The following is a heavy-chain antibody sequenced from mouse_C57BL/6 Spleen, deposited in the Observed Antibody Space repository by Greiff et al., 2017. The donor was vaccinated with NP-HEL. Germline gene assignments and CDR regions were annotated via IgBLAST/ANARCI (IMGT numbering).Heavy chain of an antibody. V-gene: IGHV3-6*01. D-gene: IGHD2-5*01. J-gene: IGHJ3*01. CDR2: ISYDGSN. Sequence: VQLKQSGPGLVKPSQSLSLTCSVTGYSFTSGYYWNWIRQFPGNKLEWMGYISYDGSNNYNPSLKNRISITRDTSKNQFFLQLNDVTTEDTATYYCARDIGSNPFAYWGQGTLVTVSA. CDR3: ARDIGSNPFAY. CDR1: GYSFTSGYY.